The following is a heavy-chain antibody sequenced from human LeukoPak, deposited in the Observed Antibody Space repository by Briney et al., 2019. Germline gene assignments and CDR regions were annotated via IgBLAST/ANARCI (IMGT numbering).Heavy chain of an antibody. CDR3: ARFPGSAEYRHYYYMDV. D-gene: IGHD2-15*01. Sequence: SETLSLTCSVSGYSISSGYYWGWIRQPPGKGLESIGYIYYSGSSNYNPSLKSRVTISVDASKNQFSLKLSSVTAADTAVYYCARFPGSAEYRHYYYMDVWGKGTTVTVSS. CDR2: IYYSGSS. J-gene: IGHJ6*03. CDR1: GYSISSGYY. V-gene: IGHV4-59*01.